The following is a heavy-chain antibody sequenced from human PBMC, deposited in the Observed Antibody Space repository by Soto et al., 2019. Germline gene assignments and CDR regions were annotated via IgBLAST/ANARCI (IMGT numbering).Heavy chain of an antibody. CDR2: IIPIFGTA. V-gene: IGHV1-69*13. D-gene: IGHD2-2*01. J-gene: IGHJ5*02. CDR3: AREYSHCSSTSCYDYNWFDP. CDR1: GGTFSSSA. Sequence: SVMVYGNTSGGTFSSSAMRWVRQAPGQALEWMGGIIPIFGTANYAQKFQGRVTITADESTSTAYMELSSLRSEDTAVYYCAREYSHCSSTSCYDYNWFDPWGQGTLVTVSS.